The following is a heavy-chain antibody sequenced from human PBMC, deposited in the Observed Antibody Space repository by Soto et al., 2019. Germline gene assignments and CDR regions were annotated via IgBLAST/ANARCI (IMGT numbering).Heavy chain of an antibody. CDR2: VSANNGHT. D-gene: IGHD2-8*01. CDR1: GFTFSNYG. J-gene: IGHJ6*02. CDR3: ARDIESVTAKHFFYYYAMDV. Sequence: ASVKVSCKASGFTFSNYGLNWVRQAPGQGLEWMGWVSANNGHTNYAQNLQGRVSMTTDTSTSTAYMELRGLTFDDTAVYYCARDIESVTAKHFFYYYAMDVWGQGTTVTVSS. V-gene: IGHV1-18*01.